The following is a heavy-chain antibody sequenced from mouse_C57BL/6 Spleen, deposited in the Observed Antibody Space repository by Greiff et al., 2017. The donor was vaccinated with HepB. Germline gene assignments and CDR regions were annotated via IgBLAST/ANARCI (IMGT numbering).Heavy chain of an antibody. CDR2: INPSSGYT. D-gene: IGHD1-1*01. CDR1: GYTFTSYT. CDR3: ARARYGSSYDY. Sequence: QVQLQQSGAELARPGASVKMSCKASGYTFTSYTMHWVKQRPGQGLEWIGYINPSSGYTKYNQKFKDKATLTADKSSSTAYMQLSSLTSEDSAVYYCARARYGSSYDYWGQGTTLTVSS. V-gene: IGHV1-4*01. J-gene: IGHJ2*01.